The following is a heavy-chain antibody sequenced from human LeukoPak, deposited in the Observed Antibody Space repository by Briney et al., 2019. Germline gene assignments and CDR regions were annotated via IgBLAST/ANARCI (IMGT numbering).Heavy chain of an antibody. CDR1: AYTFTSYG. CDR2: ISAYNGNT. V-gene: IGHV1-18*01. Sequence: SVKVSCKASAYTFTSYGITWVRQAPGQGLDWMGWISAYNGNTNYAQKVQGRVTMTTDTSTTTAYMELGSLRSDDTAVYYCARDYCSGGSCYFDYWGQGTLVTVSS. CDR3: ARDYCSGGSCYFDY. D-gene: IGHD2-15*01. J-gene: IGHJ4*02.